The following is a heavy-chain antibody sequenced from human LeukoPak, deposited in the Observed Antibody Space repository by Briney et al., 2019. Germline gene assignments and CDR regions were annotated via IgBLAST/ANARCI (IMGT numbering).Heavy chain of an antibody. CDR2: IYSGGST. CDR3: AIDYGDYRGDY. J-gene: IGHJ4*02. D-gene: IGHD4-17*01. Sequence: PGGSLRLSCAASGFTVSSNCMSWVRQAPGKGLEWVSVIYSGGSTYYADSVKGRFTISRDNSKNTLYLQMNSLRAEDTAVYYCAIDYGDYRGDYWGQGTLVTVSS. V-gene: IGHV3-53*01. CDR1: GFTVSSNC.